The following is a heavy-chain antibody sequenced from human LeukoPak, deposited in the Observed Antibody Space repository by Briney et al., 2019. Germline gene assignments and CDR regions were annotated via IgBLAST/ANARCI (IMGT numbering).Heavy chain of an antibody. V-gene: IGHV4-59*01. Sequence: SETLSLTCTVSGGSISSYYWSWIRQPPGKGLEGIGYIYYSGSTNYNPSLKSRVTISVDTSKNQFSLKLNSVTAADTAVYYCARYVWGSYPGLYYFDYWGQGTLVTVSS. CDR1: GGSISSYY. CDR2: IYYSGST. D-gene: IGHD3-16*02. CDR3: ARYVWGSYPGLYYFDY. J-gene: IGHJ4*02.